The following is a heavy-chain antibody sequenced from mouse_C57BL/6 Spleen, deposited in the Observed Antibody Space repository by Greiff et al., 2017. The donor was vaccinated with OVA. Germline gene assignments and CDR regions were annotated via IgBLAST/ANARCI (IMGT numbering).Heavy chain of an antibody. Sequence: VQLQQSGAELVRPGASVTLSCKASGYTFTDYEMHWVKQTPVHGLEWIGAIDPETGGTAYNQKFKGKAILTADTSSSTAYMELRSLASEDSAVYYCTRPYYYGSGHWYFDVWGTGTTVTVSS. CDR3: TRPYYYGSGHWYFDV. CDR2: IDPETGGT. CDR1: GYTFTDYE. V-gene: IGHV1-15*01. J-gene: IGHJ1*03. D-gene: IGHD1-1*01.